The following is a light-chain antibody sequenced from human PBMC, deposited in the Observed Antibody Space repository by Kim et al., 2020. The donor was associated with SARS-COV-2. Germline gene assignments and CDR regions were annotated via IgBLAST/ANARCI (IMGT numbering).Light chain of an antibody. CDR1: NGHSHYA. J-gene: IGLJ3*02. CDR3: QTWGPGIRV. Sequence: SVKLTSTLGNGHSHYAIAWQQQQPGKGPRYLMKVNSDGSHSKGDGIPDRFSGSSSGAERYLTISSLQSDDEADYYCQTWGPGIRVFGGGTQLTVL. CDR2: VNSDGSH. V-gene: IGLV4-69*01.